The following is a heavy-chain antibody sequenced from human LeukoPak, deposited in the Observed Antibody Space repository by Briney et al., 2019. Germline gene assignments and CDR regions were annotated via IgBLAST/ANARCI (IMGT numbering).Heavy chain of an antibody. D-gene: IGHD2-15*01. J-gene: IGHJ4*02. CDR1: GFTFSSYG. V-gene: IGHV3-33*08. Sequence: GRSLRLSCAASGFTFSSYGMHWVRQVPGKGLEWVAIIWYDGSNKYYADSAEGRFTISRDNSKNTLYLQMNSLRAEDTALYYCARDYSSFCLDFWGQGTLVTVSS. CDR3: ARDYSSFCLDF. CDR2: IWYDGSNK.